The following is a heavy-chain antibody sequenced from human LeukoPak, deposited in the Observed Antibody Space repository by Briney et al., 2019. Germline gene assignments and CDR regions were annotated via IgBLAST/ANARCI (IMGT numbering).Heavy chain of an antibody. CDR3: AKGGATVIDY. V-gene: IGHV3-74*01. J-gene: IGHJ4*02. CDR1: GFTYSSYW. Sequence: GGSLRLSCAASGFTYSSYWMHWVRQAPGKGLVWVSRINSDGISTSYADSVKGRFTISRDNAKNTLYLQMNSLRADDTAVYYCAKGGATVIDYWGQGTLVTVSS. CDR2: INSDGIST. D-gene: IGHD4-17*01.